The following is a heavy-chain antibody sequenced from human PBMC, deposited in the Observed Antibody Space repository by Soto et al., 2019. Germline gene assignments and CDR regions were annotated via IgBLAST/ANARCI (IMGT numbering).Heavy chain of an antibody. CDR3: ARDSGTYSPTGAPQFDY. CDR1: GGSISSYY. CDR2: IYYSGST. D-gene: IGHD6-13*01. Sequence: SETLSLTCTVSGGSISSYYWSWIRQPPGKGLEWIGYIYYSGSTNYNPSLKSRVTISVDTSKNQFSLKLSSVTAADTAVYYCARDSGTYSPTGAPQFDYWGQGTLVTVSS. J-gene: IGHJ4*02. V-gene: IGHV4-59*01.